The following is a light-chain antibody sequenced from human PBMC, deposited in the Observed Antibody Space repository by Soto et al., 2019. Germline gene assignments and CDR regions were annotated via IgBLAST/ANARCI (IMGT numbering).Light chain of an antibody. V-gene: IGLV1-40*01. CDR3: QAYDYSLTAFV. Sequence: QSVLTQPPSVSGVPGQRVTISCTGNNSNLGAGYDVHWYQQLPGAAPKLVVFGNRNRPSGVPERFSGSKSGTSASLAITGLQAEHEADYYCQAYDYSLTAFVFGGGTKVTVL. CDR1: NSNLGAGYD. J-gene: IGLJ3*02. CDR2: GNR.